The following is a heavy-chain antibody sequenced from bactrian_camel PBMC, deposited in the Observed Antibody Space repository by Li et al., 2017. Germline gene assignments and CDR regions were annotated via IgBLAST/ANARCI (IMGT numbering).Heavy chain of an antibody. V-gene: IGHV3S53*01. Sequence: HVQLVESGGGSVEAGGSLTLSCTSTRIRSAFCMGWFRQAPGKEREGVASISGDGTTNYVDAVKGRFTISTDKARDTVYLQMTNLQVEDSAVYYCAVRPSYGGMCPLLDYRFRYWGQGTQVTVS. D-gene: IGHD6*01. CDR1: RIRSAFC. CDR3: AVRPSYGGMCPLLDYRFRY. CDR2: ISGDGTT. J-gene: IGHJ6*01.